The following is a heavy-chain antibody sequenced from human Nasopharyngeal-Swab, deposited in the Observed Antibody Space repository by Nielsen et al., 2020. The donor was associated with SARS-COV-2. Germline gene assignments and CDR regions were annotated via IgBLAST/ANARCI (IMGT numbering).Heavy chain of an antibody. J-gene: IGHJ3*02. CDR2: ISGSTGTI. D-gene: IGHD1-26*01. Sequence: GGSLRLSCAASGFTFNSYGMNWVRQAPGKGLQWVSYISGSTGTIYYADSVKGRFTISRDNAKNSLYLQMNSLREEDTALYYCAKVKSGTSYDAFDIWGQGTMVTVSS. CDR3: AKVKSGTSYDAFDI. V-gene: IGHV3-48*02. CDR1: GFTFNSYG.